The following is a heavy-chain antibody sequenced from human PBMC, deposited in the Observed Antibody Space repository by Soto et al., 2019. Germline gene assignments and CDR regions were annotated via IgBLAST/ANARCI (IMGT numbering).Heavy chain of an antibody. CDR3: ARDLGARYCSGGSCPLYYFDY. Sequence: QVQLQESGPGLVKPSQTLSLTCTVSGGSISSGGYYWSWIRQHPGKGLEWIGYIYYSGSTYYNPSLKSRVTISVDTSKNQFSLKLSSVTAADTAVYYCARDLGARYCSGGSCPLYYFDYWGQGTLVTVSS. CDR1: GGSISSGGYY. J-gene: IGHJ4*02. CDR2: IYYSGST. V-gene: IGHV4-31*03. D-gene: IGHD2-15*01.